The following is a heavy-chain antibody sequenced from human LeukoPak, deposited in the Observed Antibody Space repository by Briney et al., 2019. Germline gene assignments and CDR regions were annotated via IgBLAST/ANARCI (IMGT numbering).Heavy chain of an antibody. Sequence: SETLSLTCTVSGGSISSYYWSWIRQPAGKGLEWIGRIYTSGSTNYNPSLKSRVTMSVDTSKNQFSLKLSSVTAADTAVYYCARSTVTYEARYYYYMDVWGKGTTVTVSS. CDR2: IYTSGST. CDR1: GGSISSYY. J-gene: IGHJ6*03. CDR3: ARSTVTYEARYYYYMDV. D-gene: IGHD4-11*01. V-gene: IGHV4-4*07.